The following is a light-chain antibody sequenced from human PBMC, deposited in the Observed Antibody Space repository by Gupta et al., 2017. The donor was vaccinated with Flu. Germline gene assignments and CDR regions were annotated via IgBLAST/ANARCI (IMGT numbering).Light chain of an antibody. CDR1: QSITTY. CDR3: QQSYSTPRLT. V-gene: IGKV1-39*01. CDR2: GAS. Sequence: DIQMTQSPSSLSASVGDRVIMTCRASQSITTYLNWYQQKLGKAPKLLIYGASSLQSGVSSRFSGSGSGTDFTLTISSLQPEDFATYYCQQSYSTPRLTFGGGTKVEIK. J-gene: IGKJ4*01.